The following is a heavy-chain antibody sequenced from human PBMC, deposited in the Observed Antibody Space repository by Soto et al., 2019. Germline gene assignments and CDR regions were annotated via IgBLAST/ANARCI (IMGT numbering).Heavy chain of an antibody. CDR1: GFTFSIYS. Sequence: EVQLVESGGGLVQPGGSLRLSCAASGFTFSIYSMNWVRQAPGKGLEWVSYISSSSSTIFYADSVKGRFTISRDNAKNSLYLQMNSLRAEDTAVYYCARHPGGIAAIGWFDPWGQGTLVTVSS. CDR2: ISSSSSTI. V-gene: IGHV3-48*01. J-gene: IGHJ5*02. D-gene: IGHD6-13*01. CDR3: ARHPGGIAAIGWFDP.